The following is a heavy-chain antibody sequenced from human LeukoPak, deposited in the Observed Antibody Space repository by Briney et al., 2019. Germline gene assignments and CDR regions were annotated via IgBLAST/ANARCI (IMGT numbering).Heavy chain of an antibody. CDR3: ARDRGSGSIFDY. CDR2: IYYSGST. D-gene: IGHD3-10*01. J-gene: IGHJ4*02. Sequence: SETLSLTCTVSGGSISSYYWSWIRQPPGKGLEWIGYIYYSGSTNYNPSLKSRVTISVDTSKNRFSLKLSSVTAADTAVYYCARDRGSGSIFDYWGQGTLVTVSS. V-gene: IGHV4-59*01. CDR1: GGSISSYY.